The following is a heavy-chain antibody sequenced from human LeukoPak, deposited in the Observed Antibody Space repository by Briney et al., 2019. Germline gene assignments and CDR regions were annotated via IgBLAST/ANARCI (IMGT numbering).Heavy chain of an antibody. V-gene: IGHV1-69*05. D-gene: IGHD6-13*01. CDR2: IIPIFGTA. CDR1: GGTFSSYA. J-gene: IGHJ5*02. CDR3: ARGVDSSSHRNWFDP. Sequence: SVKVSCKASGGTFSSYAISWVRQAPGQGLEWMGGIIPIFGTANYAQKFQGRVTITTDESTSTAYMELSSLRSEDTAVYYCARGVDSSSHRNWFDPWGQGTLVTVSS.